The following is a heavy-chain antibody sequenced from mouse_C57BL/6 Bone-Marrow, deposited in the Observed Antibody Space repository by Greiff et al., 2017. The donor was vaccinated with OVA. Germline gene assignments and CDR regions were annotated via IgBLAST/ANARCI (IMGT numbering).Heavy chain of an antibody. J-gene: IGHJ3*01. Sequence: EVKLMESGEGLVKPGGSLKLSCAASGFTFSSYAMSWVRQTPEKRLEWVAYISSGGDYIYYADTVKGRFTISRDNARNTLYLQMSSLKSEDTAMYYCTRDRGYYLFAYWGQGTLVTVSA. CDR3: TRDRGYYLFAY. CDR1: GFTFSSYA. CDR2: ISSGGDYI. V-gene: IGHV5-9-1*02. D-gene: IGHD2-3*01.